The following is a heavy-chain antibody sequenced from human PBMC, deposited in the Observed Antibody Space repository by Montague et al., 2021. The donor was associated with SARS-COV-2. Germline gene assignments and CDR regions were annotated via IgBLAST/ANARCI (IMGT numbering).Heavy chain of an antibody. J-gene: IGHJ4*02. CDR3: ARDFDY. CDR1: GGSISSYS. CDR2: MYYSGST. V-gene: IGHV4-59*13. Sequence: SETLSLTCTVSGGSISSYSWSWIRQPPGKGLEWIGYMYYSGSTNYNPSLKSRVTLSVDTSKNQFSLKLSSVAAAGTAVYYCARDFDYWGQGTLVTVSS.